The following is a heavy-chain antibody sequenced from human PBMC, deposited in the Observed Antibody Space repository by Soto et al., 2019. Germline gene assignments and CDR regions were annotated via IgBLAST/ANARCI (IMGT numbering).Heavy chain of an antibody. V-gene: IGHV4-34*01. CDR3: ARGAHISGVTRCFDP. CDR2: INQYGTT. Sequence: QVQLQQWGAGLLKPSETLSLICAVSGESLSDHYWSWNRQSPGKGLEWIGDINQYGTTNYNPSLKSRVTISADTSKNQFFLRLTSVTAADTAVYYCARGAHISGVTRCFDPWGQGTLVTVSS. CDR1: GESLSDHY. J-gene: IGHJ5*02. D-gene: IGHD1-20*01.